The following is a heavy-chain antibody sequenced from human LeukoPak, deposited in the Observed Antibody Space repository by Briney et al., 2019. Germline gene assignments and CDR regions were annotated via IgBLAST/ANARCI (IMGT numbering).Heavy chain of an antibody. V-gene: IGHV3-23*01. Sequence: GGSLRLSCAASGFTFNIYAMSWVRQAPGKGLEWVSGITASGVGTYYADSVKGRFTISRDNSKNTVYLQVNSLRAEDTALYSCAKDRRSGYGYFDSWGQGTLVTASS. CDR2: ITASGVGT. D-gene: IGHD5-12*01. CDR3: AKDRRSGYGYFDS. J-gene: IGHJ4*02. CDR1: GFTFNIYA.